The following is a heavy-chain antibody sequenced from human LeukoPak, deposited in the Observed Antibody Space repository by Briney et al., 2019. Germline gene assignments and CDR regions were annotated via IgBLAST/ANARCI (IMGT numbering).Heavy chain of an antibody. J-gene: IGHJ4*02. CDR1: GGPISSYY. CDR2: INHSGST. CDR3: ARYTAAGLFDY. V-gene: IGHV4-34*01. D-gene: IGHD6-13*01. Sequence: SETLSLTCTVSGGPISSYYWSWIRQPPGKGLEWIGEINHSGSTNYNPSLKSRVTISVDTSKNQFSLKLSSVTAADTAVYYCARYTAAGLFDYWGQGTLVTVSS.